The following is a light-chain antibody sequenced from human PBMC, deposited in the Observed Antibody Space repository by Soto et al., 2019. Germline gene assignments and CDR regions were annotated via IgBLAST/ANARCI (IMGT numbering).Light chain of an antibody. CDR1: QSIRSY. Sequence: DIQMTQSPSSLSASVGDRVTITCRSSQSIRSYLHWYQQKPGKAPKLLIYAASSLQRGVPARFSGSGSGTDFTLPISSLQPEDFATYYCHKSYSTPLTLGQGTKVEIK. CDR2: AAS. V-gene: IGKV1-39*01. J-gene: IGKJ1*01. CDR3: HKSYSTPLT.